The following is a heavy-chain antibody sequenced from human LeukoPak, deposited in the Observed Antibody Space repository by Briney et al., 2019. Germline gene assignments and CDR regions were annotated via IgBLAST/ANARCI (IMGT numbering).Heavy chain of an antibody. Sequence: GGSLKLSCAASESTFRNFAMHWVRQAPGKGLEWVAVISYDGSNKYYADSVKGRFTISRDNSKNALYLQMNSLRAEDTAVYYCAKDKSLFAGSYLVYWGQGTLVTVSS. J-gene: IGHJ4*02. CDR2: ISYDGSNK. CDR3: AKDKSLFAGSYLVY. D-gene: IGHD3-10*01. V-gene: IGHV3-30*18. CDR1: ESTFRNFA.